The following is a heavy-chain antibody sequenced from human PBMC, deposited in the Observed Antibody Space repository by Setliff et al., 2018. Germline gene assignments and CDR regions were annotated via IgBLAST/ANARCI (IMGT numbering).Heavy chain of an antibody. CDR3: ARSYYDSSGYYHPAFDY. CDR2: IIPILGIA. D-gene: IGHD3-22*01. CDR1: GGTFSSYA. V-gene: IGHV1-69*10. J-gene: IGHJ4*02. Sequence: SVKVSCKASGGTFSSYAISWVRQAPGQGLEWMGGIIPILGIANYAQKFQGRVTITTDESTSTAYMELSSLRSEDTAVYYCARSYYDSSGYYHPAFDYWGQGTLVTVSS.